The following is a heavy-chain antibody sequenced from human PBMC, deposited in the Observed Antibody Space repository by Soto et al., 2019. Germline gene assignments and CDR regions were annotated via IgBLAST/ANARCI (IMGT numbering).Heavy chain of an antibody. CDR3: AKGGRSHLDY. J-gene: IGHJ4*02. CDR2: INSDGTTT. D-gene: IGHD3-16*02. CDR1: GFTVSGYW. Sequence: EVQLVESGGGLVQPGGSLRLSCAASGFTVSGYWMHWVRQVPGKGLVWVSRINSDGTTTSYADSVKGRFTISRDNAKNTLYLRMNSLRAEDTAVYYCAKGGRSHLDYWGQGTLVTVSS. V-gene: IGHV3-74*01.